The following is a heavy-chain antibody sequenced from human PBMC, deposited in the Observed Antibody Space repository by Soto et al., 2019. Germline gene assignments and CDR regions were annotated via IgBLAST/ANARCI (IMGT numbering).Heavy chain of an antibody. J-gene: IGHJ6*02. CDR2: ISGNSGSL. V-gene: IGHV3-9*01. Sequence: EVQLVESGGGLVQPGRSLRLSFAASGFIFDDYAMHWVRQAPGKGLEWVSVISGNSGSLGYADSVKGRFTISRDNAKNSLYLQMNSLRAEDTALYYCAKDRYSSSAYYYYGMDAWGQGTTVTVSS. D-gene: IGHD6-6*01. CDR3: AKDRYSSSAYYYYGMDA. CDR1: GFIFDDYA.